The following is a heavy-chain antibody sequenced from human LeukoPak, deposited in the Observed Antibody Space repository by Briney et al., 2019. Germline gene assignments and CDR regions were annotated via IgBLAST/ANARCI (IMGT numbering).Heavy chain of an antibody. CDR2: INPSGGST. J-gene: IGHJ4*02. D-gene: IGHD3-9*01. V-gene: IGHV1-46*01. Sequence: GASVKVSCKASGYTFTGYYMHWVRQAPGQGLEWMGIINPSGGSTSYAQKFQGRVTMTRDMSTSTVYMELSSLRSEDTAVYYCARGDYVLRYFDWSIDYWGQGTLVTVSS. CDR3: ARGDYVLRYFDWSIDY. CDR1: GYTFTGYY.